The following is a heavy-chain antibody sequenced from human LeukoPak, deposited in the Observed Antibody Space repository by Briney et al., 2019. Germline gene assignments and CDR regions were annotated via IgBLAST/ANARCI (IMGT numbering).Heavy chain of an antibody. J-gene: IGHJ3*02. Sequence: SETLSLTCTVSGGSISSYYWSWIRQPPGKGLEWIGYIYYSGSTNYNPSLKSRVTISVDTSKNQFSLKLSSVTAADTAVCYCARPRQGAFDIWGQGTMVTVSS. V-gene: IGHV4-59*08. CDR3: ARPRQGAFDI. CDR1: GGSISSYY. CDR2: IYYSGST.